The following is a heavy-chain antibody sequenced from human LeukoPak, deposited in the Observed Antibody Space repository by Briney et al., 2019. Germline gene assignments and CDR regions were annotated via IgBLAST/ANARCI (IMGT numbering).Heavy chain of an antibody. CDR1: GVSFSGYY. V-gene: IGHV4-34*01. J-gene: IGHJ4*02. CDR3: ARGYYYFDY. Sequence: KPSETLSLTCAVYGVSFSGYYWSWIRQPPGKGLEWIGEINHSGSTNYNPSLKSRVTISVDTSKNQFSLKLSSVTAADTAVYYCARGYYYFDYWGQGTLVTVSS. D-gene: IGHD2-15*01. CDR2: INHSGST.